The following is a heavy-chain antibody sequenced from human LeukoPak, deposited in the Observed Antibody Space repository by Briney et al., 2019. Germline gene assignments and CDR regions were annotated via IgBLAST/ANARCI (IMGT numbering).Heavy chain of an antibody. Sequence: GGSLRLSCAASGFTFSTSWMSWVRQAPGKGLEWVANIKQDGSEKYYVDSVKGRFTISRDNAKNSLYLQMNSLRAEDTAVYYCARDPYDFLTAYYGAFDIWGQGTMVTVSS. D-gene: IGHD3/OR15-3a*01. CDR3: ARDPYDFLTAYYGAFDI. J-gene: IGHJ3*02. V-gene: IGHV3-7*01. CDR1: GFTFSTSW. CDR2: IKQDGSEK.